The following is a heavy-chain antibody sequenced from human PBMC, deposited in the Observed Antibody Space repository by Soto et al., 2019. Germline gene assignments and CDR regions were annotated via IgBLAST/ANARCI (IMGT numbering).Heavy chain of an antibody. CDR3: ARVGVVVVSTRGYYFDY. CDR1: GGSISSGGYY. CDR2: IYYSGST. Sequence: TSETLSLTCTVSGGSISSGGYYWSWIRQHPGKGLEWIGYIYYSGSTYYNPSLKNQVTISVDTSKKQFSLKQSSLTAADTAFFYCARVGVVVVSTRGYYFDYWGQGTLVTVSS. V-gene: IGHV4-31*01. J-gene: IGHJ4*02. D-gene: IGHD3-22*01.